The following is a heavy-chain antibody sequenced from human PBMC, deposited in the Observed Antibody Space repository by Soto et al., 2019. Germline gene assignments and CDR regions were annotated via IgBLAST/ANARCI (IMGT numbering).Heavy chain of an antibody. Sequence: ASVKVSCKASGYTCTSYGISWVRQAPGQGLEWMGWISAYNGNTNYAQKLQGRVTMTTDTSTSTAYMELRSLRSDDTAVYYCARDSPLPRTIAAGQYYYGMDVWGQGTTVTVSS. V-gene: IGHV1-18*04. CDR3: ARDSPLPRTIAAGQYYYGMDV. J-gene: IGHJ6*02. CDR2: ISAYNGNT. CDR1: GYTCTSYG. D-gene: IGHD6-13*01.